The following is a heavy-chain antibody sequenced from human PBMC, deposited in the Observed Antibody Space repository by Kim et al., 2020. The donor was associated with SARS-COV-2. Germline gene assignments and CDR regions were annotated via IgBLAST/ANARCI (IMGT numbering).Heavy chain of an antibody. Sequence: ASVKVSCKASGYTFSAYYIHWVRQAPGQGLEWMGCINPDSRETRYGEKFRGRVTMTRDMSIGTAYMELSSLRSDDTAVYYCAREGDGYKYFDQWGQGTLVAVSS. J-gene: IGHJ4*02. D-gene: IGHD5-12*01. CDR2: INPDSRET. CDR1: GYTFSAYY. CDR3: AREGDGYKYFDQ. V-gene: IGHV1-2*02.